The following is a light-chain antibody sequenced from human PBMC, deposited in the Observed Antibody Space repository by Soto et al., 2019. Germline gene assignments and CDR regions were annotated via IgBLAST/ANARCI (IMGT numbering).Light chain of an antibody. CDR2: WAS. V-gene: IGKV4-1*01. CDR3: QQYYSTGT. Sequence: DIVMTQSPDSLAVSLGERATINCKSSQSVLYSSNNKNYLAWYQQKPGQPPKLLIYWASTRESGVPDRFSGSGSGTDFTLTISSLQADDVAVYCCQQYYSTGTFGPGTKVHIK. CDR1: QSVLYSSNNKNY. J-gene: IGKJ3*01.